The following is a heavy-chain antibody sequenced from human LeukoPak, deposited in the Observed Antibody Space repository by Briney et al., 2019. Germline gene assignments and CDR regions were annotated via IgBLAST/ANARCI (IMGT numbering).Heavy chain of an antibody. J-gene: IGHJ5*02. D-gene: IGHD3-10*01. Sequence: SETLSLTCTVSGGSISSYYWSWIRQPAGKGLEWIGRIYTSGSTNYNPSLKSRVTISVDTSKNQFSLKLSSVTAADTAVYYCARRVVRGPYNWFDPWGQGTLVTVSS. CDR1: GGSISSYY. V-gene: IGHV4-4*07. CDR3: ARRVVRGPYNWFDP. CDR2: IYTSGST.